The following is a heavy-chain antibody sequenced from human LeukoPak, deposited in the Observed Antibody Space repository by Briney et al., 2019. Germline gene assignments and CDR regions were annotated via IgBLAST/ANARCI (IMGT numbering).Heavy chain of an antibody. CDR1: GFTVSSNY. Sequence: GGSLRLSCAASGFTVSSNYMSWVRQAPGKGLEWVSAISGSGGSTYYADSVKGRFTISRDNSKNTLYLQMNSLRAEDTAVYYCAKEPYYYDSSGYYSWYFDYWGQGTLVTVSS. CDR3: AKEPYYYDSSGYYSWYFDY. CDR2: ISGSGGST. J-gene: IGHJ4*02. V-gene: IGHV3-23*01. D-gene: IGHD3-22*01.